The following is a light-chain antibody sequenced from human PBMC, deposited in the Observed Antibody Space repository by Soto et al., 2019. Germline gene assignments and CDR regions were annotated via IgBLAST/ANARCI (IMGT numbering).Light chain of an antibody. V-gene: IGLV2-14*01. CDR3: NSYATGNTRV. J-gene: IGLJ1*01. Sequence: QGVLSQPASVSGSPGQSITISCTGSSSDIGDYDYVSWYQQHPGKAPKVLISEVSNRPSGVSNRFSGSKSGNTASLTISGLQAEDEADYYCNSYATGNTRVFGTGTKVTVL. CDR1: SSDIGDYDY. CDR2: EVS.